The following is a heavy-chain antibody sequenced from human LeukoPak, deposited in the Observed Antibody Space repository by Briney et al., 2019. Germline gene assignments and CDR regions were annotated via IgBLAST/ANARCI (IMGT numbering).Heavy chain of an antibody. D-gene: IGHD4-17*01. CDR2: IIPILNIA. CDR3: ARGWDYDDYVFYYFDY. CDR1: GGTLYSYA. J-gene: IGHJ4*02. V-gene: IGHV1-69*04. Sequence: SVKVSCKASGGTLYSYAISWVRQAPGQGLEWMGRIIPILNIANYAQKFQGRVTFTADESTSTAYMELSSLTSEDTALYYCARGWDYDDYVFYYFDYWGQGTLVTVSS.